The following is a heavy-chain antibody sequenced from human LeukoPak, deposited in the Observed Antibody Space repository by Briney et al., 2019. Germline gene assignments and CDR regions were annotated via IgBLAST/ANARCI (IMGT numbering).Heavy chain of an antibody. V-gene: IGHV1-69*05. CDR2: IIPIFGTR. CDR1: GGTFSSYA. J-gene: IGHJ4*02. CDR3: ARVGGVSGGSAFDY. Sequence: SVKVSCKASGGTFSSYAISWVRQAPGQGLEWMGGIIPIFGTRRYAQKFQGRVTISTDESTSTAYLELSSLRSEDTAVYYCARVGGVSGGSAFDYWGRGTLVTVSS. D-gene: IGHD3-16*01.